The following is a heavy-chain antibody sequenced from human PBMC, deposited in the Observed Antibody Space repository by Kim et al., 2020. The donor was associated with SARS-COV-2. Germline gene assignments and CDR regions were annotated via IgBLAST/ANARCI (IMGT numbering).Heavy chain of an antibody. D-gene: IGHD3-22*01. J-gene: IGHJ4*02. Sequence: YADSVKGGFTISRDNSKNTLYLQMNSLRAEDTAVYYCARDRAFGDYDSSDYWGQGTLVTVSS. V-gene: IGHV3-33*01. CDR3: ARDRAFGDYDSSDY.